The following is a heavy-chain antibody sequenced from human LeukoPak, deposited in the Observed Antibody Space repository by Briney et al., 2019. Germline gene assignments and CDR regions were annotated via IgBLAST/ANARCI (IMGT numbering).Heavy chain of an antibody. Sequence: SETLSLTCSVSGVSITSSTYFWSWIRQPAGKALEWIGRMDFSGSTNYNPSLKSRVTISVDTSKNQFSLKLSSVTAADTAVYYCARVLGYGGNFFPLFDYWGQGTLVTVSS. CDR3: ARVLGYGGNFFPLFDY. CDR1: GVSITSSTYF. D-gene: IGHD4-23*01. V-gene: IGHV4-61*10. J-gene: IGHJ4*02. CDR2: MDFSGST.